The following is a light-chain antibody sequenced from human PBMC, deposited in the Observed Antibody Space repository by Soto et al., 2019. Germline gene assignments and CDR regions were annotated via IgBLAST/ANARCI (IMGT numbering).Light chain of an antibody. J-gene: IGLJ1*01. CDR1: SSDVGGYNY. Sequence: QSALTQPRSVSGSPGQSVTISCTGTSSDVGGYNYVSWYQQHPGKAPKRMIYDVSKRPSGVPDRFSGSKSGNTASLPISGLQAEDEADYYCCSYAGSYTLHVFGPGTKVTVL. CDR2: DVS. V-gene: IGLV2-11*01. CDR3: CSYAGSYTLHV.